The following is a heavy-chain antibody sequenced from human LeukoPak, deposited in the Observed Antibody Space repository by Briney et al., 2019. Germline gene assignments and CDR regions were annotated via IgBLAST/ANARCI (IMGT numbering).Heavy chain of an antibody. V-gene: IGHV4-59*01. J-gene: IGHJ4*02. CDR1: GGSISSYY. Sequence: KPSETLSLTCTVSGGSISSYYWSWIRQPPGKGLECIGYIYYSGSTNYNPSLKSRVTISVDTSKNQFSLKLSSVTAADTAVYYCARDPPGSGSYYDYWGQGTLVTVSS. D-gene: IGHD3-10*01. CDR3: ARDPPGSGSYYDY. CDR2: IYYSGST.